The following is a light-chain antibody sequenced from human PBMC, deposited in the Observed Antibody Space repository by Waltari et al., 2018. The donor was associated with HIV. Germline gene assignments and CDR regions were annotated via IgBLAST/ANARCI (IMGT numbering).Light chain of an antibody. CDR3: SAWDGRLSAWV. V-gene: IGLV10-54*04. J-gene: IGLJ3*02. Sequence: QAGLTQPPAVSQALGQTATLSCTGGDDDVGNEGAAWLQQYHGLPPKLLSYRNNKRASGISHKFSAARAGNTVFLTIAGLQPEDEADYYCSAWDGRLSAWVFGGGTKLTVL. CDR1: DDDVGNEG. CDR2: RNN.